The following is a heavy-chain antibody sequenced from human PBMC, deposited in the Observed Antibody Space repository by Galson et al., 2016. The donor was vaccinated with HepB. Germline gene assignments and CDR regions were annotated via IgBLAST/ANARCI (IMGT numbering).Heavy chain of an antibody. Sequence: CAISGDSVSSNSVTWNWIRQSPSRGLEWLGRTLYRSKWSNDYAVSVKSRITINPDTSKNQFSLQLNSVTPDDTAVYYWAGGRSSSWDYWGQGTLVTVSS. V-gene: IGHV6-1*01. CDR2: TLYRSKWSN. D-gene: IGHD6-6*01. CDR3: AGGRSSSWDY. J-gene: IGHJ4*02. CDR1: GDSVSSNSVT.